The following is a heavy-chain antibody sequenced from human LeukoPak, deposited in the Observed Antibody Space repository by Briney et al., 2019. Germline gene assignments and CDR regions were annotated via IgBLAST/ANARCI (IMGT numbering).Heavy chain of an antibody. J-gene: IGHJ4*02. CDR2: IWDGGSNK. D-gene: IGHD2-15*01. V-gene: IGHV3-33*01. Sequence: GGSLRLSCAASGFTFSSYGMHWVRQAPGKGLEWVSAIWDGGSNKYYADSVKGRFTISRDNSKNTLYLQMNSLRAADTAVYYCARDHGSDCSGGSCYEAPEDYYIDYWGQGTLVTVSS. CDR3: ARDHGSDCSGGSCYEAPEDYYIDY. CDR1: GFTFSSYG.